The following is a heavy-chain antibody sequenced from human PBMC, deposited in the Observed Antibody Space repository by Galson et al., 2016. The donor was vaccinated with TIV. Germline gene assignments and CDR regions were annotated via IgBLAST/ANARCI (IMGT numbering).Heavy chain of an antibody. J-gene: IGHJ4*02. CDR3: ARRGPRYGKFDY. Sequence: QSGAEVKKPGESLKISCEASGSSFATYWIAWVRQKPGKGLEWMGIVYPDDFDTTYNPSFQGQVTFSADKSINTAFLQWSSLEASDTAMYYCARRGPRYGKFDYWGQGTPVTVSS. V-gene: IGHV5-51*01. CDR2: VYPDDFDT. D-gene: IGHD4-17*01. CDR1: GSSFATYW.